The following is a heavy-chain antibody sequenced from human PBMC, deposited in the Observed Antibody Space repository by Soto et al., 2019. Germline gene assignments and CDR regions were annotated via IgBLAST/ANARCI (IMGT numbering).Heavy chain of an antibody. Sequence: SQTLSLTCAISGDSVSSNSAAWNWIRQSPSRGLEWLGRTYYRSKWYNDYAVSVKSRITINPDTSKNQFSLQLNSVTPEDTAVYYCARVKSGSPGLYYYGMDVWGQGTTVTVSS. CDR2: TYYRSKWYN. D-gene: IGHD1-26*01. CDR3: ARVKSGSPGLYYYGMDV. V-gene: IGHV6-1*01. J-gene: IGHJ6*02. CDR1: GDSVSSNSAA.